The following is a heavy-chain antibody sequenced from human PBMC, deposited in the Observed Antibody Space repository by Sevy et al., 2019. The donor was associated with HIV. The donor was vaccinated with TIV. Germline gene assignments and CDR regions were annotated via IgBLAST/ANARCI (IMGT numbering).Heavy chain of an antibody. V-gene: IGHV3-11*06. J-gene: IGHJ2*01. Sequence: GGSLRLSCAASGFTFSDYYMSWIRQAPGKGLEWVSYISSSSSYTNYADSVKGRFTISRDNAKKSLYLQMNSLRAEDTAVYYCARPRDLYSSSWSRWYFDLWGRGTLVTVS. CDR2: ISSSSSYT. CDR1: GFTFSDYY. CDR3: ARPRDLYSSSWSRWYFDL. D-gene: IGHD6-13*01.